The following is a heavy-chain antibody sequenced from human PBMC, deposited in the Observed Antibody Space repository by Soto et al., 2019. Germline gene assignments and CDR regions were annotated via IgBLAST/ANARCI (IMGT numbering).Heavy chain of an antibody. CDR1: GFTFSSYA. V-gene: IGHV3-30-3*01. CDR3: ARDTVV. J-gene: IGHJ6*02. D-gene: IGHD4-17*01. CDR2: ISYDGSNK. Sequence: QVQLVESGGGVVQPGRSLRLSCAASGFTFSSYAMHWVRQAPGKGLEWVAVISYDGSNKYYADSVKGRFTISRDNSKNTLYLQMNRLRAEDTAVYYCARDTVVWGQGTTVTVSS.